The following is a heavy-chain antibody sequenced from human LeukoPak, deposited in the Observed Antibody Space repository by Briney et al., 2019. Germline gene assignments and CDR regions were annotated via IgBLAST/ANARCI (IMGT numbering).Heavy chain of an antibody. CDR1: GYTFSNFY. V-gene: IGHV1-46*01. CDR3: ARFYISAFDY. CDR2: INPSGGST. Sequence: ASVKLSCKASGYTFSNFYIHWVRQAPGQGLEWMGIINPSGGSTSYAQKFQGRVTMTRDTSTSTVYMDLSSLISEDTAVYYCARFYISAFDYWGQGTLVTVSS. J-gene: IGHJ4*02. D-gene: IGHD2/OR15-2a*01.